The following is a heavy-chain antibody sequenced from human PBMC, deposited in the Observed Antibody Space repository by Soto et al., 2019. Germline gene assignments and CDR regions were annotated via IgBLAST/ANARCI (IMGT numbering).Heavy chain of an antibody. CDR2: IKSNTDGGTT. CDR3: TRAGVVVVAATHDP. D-gene: IGHD2-15*01. J-gene: IGHJ5*02. CDR1: GFTFHNAW. V-gene: IGHV3-15*01. Sequence: GGSLRLSCAASGFTFHNAWMSWVRQAPGKGLEWLGRIKSNTDGGTTDYAASVKDRFTISRDDSTNTLYLEMNSLKTEDTAVYYCTRAGVVVVAATHDPWGQGTLVTVSS.